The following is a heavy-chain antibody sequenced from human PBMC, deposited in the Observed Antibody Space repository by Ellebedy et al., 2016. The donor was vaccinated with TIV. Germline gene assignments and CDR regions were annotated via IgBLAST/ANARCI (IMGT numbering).Heavy chain of an antibody. Sequence: GESLKISCAASGFTVSSNYMSWVRQAPGRGLEWVSTIYSSGSTYYAGSVKGRFTISRDNARDSLYLQMDSLKAEDTAIYYCSTVEWYRSDYWGQGSLVTVSS. CDR2: IYSSGST. J-gene: IGHJ4*01. CDR1: GFTVSSNY. V-gene: IGHV3-53*01. D-gene: IGHD3-3*01. CDR3: STVEWYRSDY.